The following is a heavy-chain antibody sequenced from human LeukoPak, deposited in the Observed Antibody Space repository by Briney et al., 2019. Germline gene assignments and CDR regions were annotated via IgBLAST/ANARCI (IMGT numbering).Heavy chain of an antibody. CDR2: MNPNSGNT. V-gene: IGHV1-8*01. J-gene: IGHJ6*02. D-gene: IGHD3-22*01. CDR1: GYTFTSYD. CDR3: ARTSGYYFVYYYGMDV. Sequence: ASVKVSCKASGYTFTSYDINWVRQATGQGLEWMGWMNPNSGNTGYAQKFQGRVTTTRNTSISTAYMELSSLRSEDTAVYYCARTSGYYFVYYYGMDVWGQGTTVTVSS.